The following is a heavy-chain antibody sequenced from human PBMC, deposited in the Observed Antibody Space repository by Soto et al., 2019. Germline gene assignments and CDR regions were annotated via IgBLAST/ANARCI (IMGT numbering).Heavy chain of an antibody. V-gene: IGHV3-48*03. D-gene: IGHD5-12*01. CDR1: GFTFSSYE. J-gene: IGHJ3*02. Sequence: EVQLVESGGGLVQPGGSLRLSCAASGFTFSSYEMNWVRQAPGKGLEWVSYISSSGSTIYYADSVKGRFTISRDNAKNSLYLKMNSLRAEDTAVYYCARGSRGGYNGLIWGQGTMVTVSS. CDR3: ARGSRGGYNGLI. CDR2: ISSSGSTI.